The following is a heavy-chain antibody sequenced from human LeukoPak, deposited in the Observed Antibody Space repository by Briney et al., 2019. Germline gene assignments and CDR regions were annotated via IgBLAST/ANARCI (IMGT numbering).Heavy chain of an antibody. CDR3: AGEPSYGDSGPDDY. J-gene: IGHJ4*02. CDR1: GSTFNGYY. D-gene: IGHD4-17*01. CDR2: IIPILGIA. Sequence: ASVTLSCTAYGSTFNGYYMHWVRKAPGQGLEWMGRIIPILGIANYAQKFQGRVTITADKSTSTAYMELSSLRSEDTAVYYCAGEPSYGDSGPDDYWGQGTLVTVSS. V-gene: IGHV1-69*04.